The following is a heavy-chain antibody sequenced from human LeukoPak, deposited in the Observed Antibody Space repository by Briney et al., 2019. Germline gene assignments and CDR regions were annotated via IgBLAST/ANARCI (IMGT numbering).Heavy chain of an antibody. V-gene: IGHV3-74*01. CDR2: VGTDGSST. Sequence: GGSLRLSCAASGFTFSNYWMDWVRQVPGKGPVWVSRVGTDGSSTAYADYVKGRFTISRDNAKNTLYLQMNSLRVENTAVYYCARDKYGGNSNAFDIWGQGTLVTVSS. CDR3: ARDKYGGNSNAFDI. J-gene: IGHJ3*02. CDR1: GFTFSNYW. D-gene: IGHD4-23*01.